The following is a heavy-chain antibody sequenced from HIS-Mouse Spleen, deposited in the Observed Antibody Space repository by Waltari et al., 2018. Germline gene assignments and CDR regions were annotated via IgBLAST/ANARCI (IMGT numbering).Heavy chain of an antibody. D-gene: IGHD1-1*01. CDR1: GYTFTGYY. CDR3: ARGTGTDAFDI. Sequence: QVQLVQSGAEVKKPGASVKVSCKASGYTFTGYYMHWVRQAPGQGLEWMGWINPKGGGTNYAQKFQGRVTMTRDTSISTAYMELSRLRSDDTAVYYCARGTGTDAFDIWGQGTMVTVSS. V-gene: IGHV1-2*02. CDR2: INPKGGGT. J-gene: IGHJ3*02.